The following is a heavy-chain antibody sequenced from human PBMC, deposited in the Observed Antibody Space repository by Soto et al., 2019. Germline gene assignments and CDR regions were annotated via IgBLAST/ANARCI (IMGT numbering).Heavy chain of an antibody. D-gene: IGHD2-8*01. V-gene: IGHV1-3*01. CDR3: ARVLRARASGYAIGSPTFDY. Sequence: ASVKVSCKASGFTFTSYAMHWVRQAPGQRLEWMGWINAGNGNTKYSQKFQGRVTITRDTSASTAYMELSSLRSEDTAVYYCARVLRARASGYAIGSPTFDYWVQGTLVTVSS. J-gene: IGHJ4*02. CDR2: INAGNGNT. CDR1: GFTFTSYA.